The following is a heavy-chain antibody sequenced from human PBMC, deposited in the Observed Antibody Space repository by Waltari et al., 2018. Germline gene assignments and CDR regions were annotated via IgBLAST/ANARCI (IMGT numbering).Heavy chain of an antibody. CDR1: GFSFDDYF. Sequence: EVQLVESGGGVVQPGGSLRLSCAASGFSFDDYFMHWVRQAPGRGLEWICVINGNGDPTYYADSVKGRFTISRDNSKNSLFLQMNSLRSEDTAFYYCAKDDTGSIDSWGQGTLVTVSS. CDR2: INGNGDPT. J-gene: IGHJ4*02. CDR3: AKDDTGSIDS. V-gene: IGHV3-43*02.